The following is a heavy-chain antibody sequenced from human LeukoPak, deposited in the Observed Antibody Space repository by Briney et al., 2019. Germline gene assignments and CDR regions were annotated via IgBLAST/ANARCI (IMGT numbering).Heavy chain of an antibody. Sequence: PSETLSLTCNVSGGFISSSSFYWGWIRQPPGKGLEWIGTIYYNGITYYSPSLKSRVTMSVDTSKKQFSLKLSSVTAADTAVYYCARTGSTYSHGYLADWGQGTLVTVSP. CDR3: ARTGSTYSHGYLAD. J-gene: IGHJ4*02. D-gene: IGHD5-18*01. V-gene: IGHV4-39*01. CDR2: IYYNGIT. CDR1: GGFISSSSFY.